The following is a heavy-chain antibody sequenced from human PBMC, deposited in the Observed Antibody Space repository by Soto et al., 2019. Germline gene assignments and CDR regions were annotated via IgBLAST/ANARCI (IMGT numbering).Heavy chain of an antibody. V-gene: IGHV4-39*01. J-gene: IGHJ4*02. D-gene: IGHD5-18*01. CDR2: IYYSGST. CDR1: GGPISSSSYY. Sequence: SETLSLTCTVSGGPISSSSYYWGWIRQPPGKGLEWIGSIYYSGSTYYNPSLKSRVTISVDTSKNQFSLKLSSVTAADTAVYYCARLRGYSYGSYYFDYWGQGTLVTVSS. CDR3: ARLRGYSYGSYYFDY.